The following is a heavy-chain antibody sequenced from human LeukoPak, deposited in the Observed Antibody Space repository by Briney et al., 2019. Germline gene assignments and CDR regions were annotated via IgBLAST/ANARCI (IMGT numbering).Heavy chain of an antibody. D-gene: IGHD3-10*01. J-gene: IGHJ4*02. CDR3: ARDAGRAYNYYGSGSYYYFDY. CDR2: TYYRSKWYN. Sequence: SQTLSLTCAISGDSVSSNSAAWNWIRQSPSRGLERLGRTYYRSKWYNDYAVSVKSRITINPDTSKNQFSLQLNSVTPEDTAVYYCARDAGRAYNYYGSGSYYYFDYWGQGTLVTVSS. CDR1: GDSVSSNSAA. V-gene: IGHV6-1*01.